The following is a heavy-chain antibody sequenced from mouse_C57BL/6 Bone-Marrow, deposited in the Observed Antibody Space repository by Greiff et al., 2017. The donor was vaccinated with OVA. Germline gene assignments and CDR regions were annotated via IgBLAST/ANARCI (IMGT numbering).Heavy chain of an antibody. D-gene: IGHD2-5*01. CDR2: IYPGSGST. CDR1: GYTFTSYW. CDR3: ARRAYSNLYYYAMDY. V-gene: IGHV1-55*01. J-gene: IGHJ4*01. Sequence: VQLQQSGAELVKPGASVKMSCKASGYTFTSYWITWVKQRPGQGLEWIGDIYPGSGSTNYNEKFKSKATLTVDTSSSTAYMQLSSLTSEDSAVYYCARRAYSNLYYYAMDYWGQGTSVTVSS.